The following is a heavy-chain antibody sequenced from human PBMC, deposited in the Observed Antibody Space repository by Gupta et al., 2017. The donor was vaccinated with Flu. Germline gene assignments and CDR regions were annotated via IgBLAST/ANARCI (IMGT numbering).Heavy chain of an antibody. CDR1: GGSISSYY. J-gene: IGHJ2*01. CDR3: ARDYGDYDDWYFDL. CDR2: IYYSGST. Sequence: QVQLQESGPGLVKPSETLSLTCTVSGGSISSYYWSWIRQPPGKGLEWIGYIYYSGSTNYNPSLKSRVTISVDTSKNQFSLKLSSVTAADTAVYYCARDYGDYDDWYFDLWGRGTLVTVSS. V-gene: IGHV4-59*01. D-gene: IGHD4-17*01.